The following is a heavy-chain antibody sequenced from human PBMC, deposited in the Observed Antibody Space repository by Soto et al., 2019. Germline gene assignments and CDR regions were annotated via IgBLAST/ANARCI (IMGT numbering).Heavy chain of an antibody. V-gene: IGHV1-18*01. CDR2: ISAYNGNT. CDR3: ARVSGRLVLRFLEWSPLGAFDI. CDR1: GYTFTSYG. D-gene: IGHD3-3*01. Sequence: GASVKVSCKASGYTFTSYGISWVRQAPGQGLEWMGWISAYNGNTNYAQKLQGRVTMTTDTSTSTAYMELRSLRSDDTAVYYCARVSGRLVLRFLEWSPLGAFDIWGQGTKVTVSS. J-gene: IGHJ3*02.